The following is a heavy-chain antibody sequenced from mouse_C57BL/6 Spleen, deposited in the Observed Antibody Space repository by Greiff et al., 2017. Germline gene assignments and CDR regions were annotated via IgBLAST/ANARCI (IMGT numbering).Heavy chain of an antibody. Sequence: VHLVESGAELVKPGASVKISCKASGYAFSSYWMNWVKQRPGKGLEWIGQIYPGDGDTNYNGKFKGKATLTADKSSSTAYMQLSSLTSEDSAVYFCARGWDYYGSSSLAYWGQGTLVTVSA. CDR2: IYPGDGDT. J-gene: IGHJ3*01. CDR3: ARGWDYYGSSSLAY. CDR1: GYAFSSYW. V-gene: IGHV1-80*01. D-gene: IGHD1-1*01.